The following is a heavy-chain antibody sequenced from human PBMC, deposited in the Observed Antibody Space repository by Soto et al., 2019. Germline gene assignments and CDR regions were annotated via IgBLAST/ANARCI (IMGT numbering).Heavy chain of an antibody. V-gene: IGHV4-31*03. D-gene: IGHD3-22*01. CDR1: GDSISRGAYY. CDR3: ARARQYYDCELDP. J-gene: IGHJ5*02. Sequence: QVQLQESGPGLVQPSQTLSLTCTVSGDSISRGAYYWTWIRQHPGKGLEWIGYISNSGSTYYNPSRRRRLTISLDTSENHFSLKLPSVTAADTAIYYCARARQYYDCELDPWGQGTLVTVSS. CDR2: ISNSGST.